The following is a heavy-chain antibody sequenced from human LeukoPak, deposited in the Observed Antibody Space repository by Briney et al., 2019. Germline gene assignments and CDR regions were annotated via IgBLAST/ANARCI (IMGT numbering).Heavy chain of an antibody. J-gene: IGHJ6*03. Sequence: GGSLRLSCAASGFTFSNYGIHWVRQAPGKGLEGVAFIRYDGTDKYYAGSVKGRFTISRDNSKNTLYLQMNSLRAEDTAVYYCAKDRQLSRSSPYYYYMDVWGKGTTVTVSS. V-gene: IGHV3-30*02. CDR1: GFTFSNYG. CDR3: AKDRQLSRSSPYYYYMDV. CDR2: IRYDGTDK. D-gene: IGHD6-6*01.